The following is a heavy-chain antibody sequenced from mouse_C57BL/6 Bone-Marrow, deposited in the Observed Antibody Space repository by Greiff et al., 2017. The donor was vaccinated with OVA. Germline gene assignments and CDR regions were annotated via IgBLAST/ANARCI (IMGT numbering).Heavy chain of an antibody. J-gene: IGHJ4*01. Sequence: QVQLMESGPGLVAPSQSLSLTCTVSGFSLTSYGVAWVRQPPGKGLEWLGVIWGGGSTNYNSAPMSRLSISKDNTKSQVFVKRNSLQTDETAMYYCGKQRSGAMDYWGQGTSVTVSS. CDR2: IWGGGST. V-gene: IGHV2-9*01. D-gene: IGHD1-3*01. CDR3: GKQRSGAMDY. CDR1: GFSLTSYG.